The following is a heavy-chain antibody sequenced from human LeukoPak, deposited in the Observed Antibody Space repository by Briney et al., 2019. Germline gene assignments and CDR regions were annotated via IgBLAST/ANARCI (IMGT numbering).Heavy chain of an antibody. Sequence: PSETLSLTCTVSDDSINSGDYYWSWIRQPPGKGLEWIGHIYYSGSTNYNPSLKRRVTISVDTSKNQFSLKLSSVTAADTAVYYCASRSSIWSGYQDTLYYFDSWGQGTLVTVSS. V-gene: IGHV4-61*08. CDR1: DDSINSGDYY. CDR2: IYYSGST. CDR3: ASRSSIWSGYQDTLYYFDS. D-gene: IGHD3-3*01. J-gene: IGHJ4*02.